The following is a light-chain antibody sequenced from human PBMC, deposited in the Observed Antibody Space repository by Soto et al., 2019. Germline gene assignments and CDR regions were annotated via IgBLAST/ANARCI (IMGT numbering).Light chain of an antibody. J-gene: IGKJ1*01. CDR3: QQSYSTPPWT. CDR2: HAS. CDR1: QSISNW. Sequence: DIHMTQSPSTLPASLLYIVTITCXVSQSISNWLAWYQQKPGTAPKVLIYHASSLQSGVPSRFSGSGSGTDFTLTISSLQPEDFATYYCQQSYSTPPWTFGQGTKVDIK. V-gene: IGKV1-39*01.